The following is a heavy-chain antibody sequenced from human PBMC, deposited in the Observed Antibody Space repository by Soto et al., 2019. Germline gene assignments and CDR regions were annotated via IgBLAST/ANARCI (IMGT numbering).Heavy chain of an antibody. Sequence: ASVKVSCKASGYTFTGYYMHWVRQAPGQGLEWMGWINPNSGGTNYAQKFQGRVTMTRDTSISTAYMELSRLRSDDTAVYYCARDSSYSYGHSARWGQGTLVTVSS. CDR1: GYTFTGYY. D-gene: IGHD5-18*01. J-gene: IGHJ4*02. CDR2: INPNSGGT. V-gene: IGHV1-2*02. CDR3: ARDSSYSYGHSAR.